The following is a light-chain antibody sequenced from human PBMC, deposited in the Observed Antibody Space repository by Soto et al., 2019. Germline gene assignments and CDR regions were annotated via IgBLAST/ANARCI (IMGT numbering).Light chain of an antibody. CDR3: QQRSNWPPL. V-gene: IGKV3-15*01. CDR1: QSVGIK. J-gene: IGKJ3*01. Sequence: EVLMTQSPATLSVSPGERATLSCRASQSVGIKLAWYQQKPGQAPRLLMYSASTRATGIAARFSGGGSGTDFTLTISSLEPEDFAVYYCQQRSNWPPLFGPGTKVDIK. CDR2: SAS.